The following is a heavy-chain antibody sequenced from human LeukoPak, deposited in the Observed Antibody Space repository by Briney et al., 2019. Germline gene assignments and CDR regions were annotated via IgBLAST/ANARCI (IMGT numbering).Heavy chain of an antibody. CDR1: GFTFDDYA. D-gene: IGHD6-6*01. J-gene: IGHJ3*02. Sequence: PGGSLRLSCAASGFTFDDYAMHWVRQAPGKGLEWVSGISWNSGSIGYADSVKGRFTISRDNAKNSLYLQMNSLRAEDTALYYCARLSAKYGSSYVGAFDIWGQGTMVTVSS. V-gene: IGHV3-9*01. CDR3: ARLSAKYGSSYVGAFDI. CDR2: ISWNSGSI.